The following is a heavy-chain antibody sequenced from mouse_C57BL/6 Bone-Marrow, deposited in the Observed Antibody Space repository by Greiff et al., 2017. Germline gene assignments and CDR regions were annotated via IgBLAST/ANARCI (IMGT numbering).Heavy chain of an antibody. CDR3: ARPMDY. J-gene: IGHJ4*01. CDR1: GFTFSSYG. V-gene: IGHV5-6*01. CDR2: ISSGGIYT. Sequence: EVQLVESGGDLVKPGGSLTLSCAASGFTFSSYGMSWVRQTPDKRLEWVATISSGGIYTYYPDSVTGRFTISRDNAKNTLDLQMSSLKSYDTAMYYCARPMDYWGQGTAVTVSS.